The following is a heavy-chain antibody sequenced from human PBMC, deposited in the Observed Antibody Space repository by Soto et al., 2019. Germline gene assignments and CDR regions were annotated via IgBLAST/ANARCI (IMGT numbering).Heavy chain of an antibody. V-gene: IGHV1-69*01. CDR1: GGTFSSYA. CDR2: FIPIFGTA. Sequence: QVQLVQSGAEVKKPGSSVKVSCKASGGTFSSYAISWVRQAPGQGLEWMGGFIPIFGTANYAQKFQGRVTITADESTSTAYMELSSLRSEDTAVDYCASSGYSSSWYQYWFDPWGQGTLVTVSS. D-gene: IGHD6-13*01. J-gene: IGHJ5*02. CDR3: ASSGYSSSWYQYWFDP.